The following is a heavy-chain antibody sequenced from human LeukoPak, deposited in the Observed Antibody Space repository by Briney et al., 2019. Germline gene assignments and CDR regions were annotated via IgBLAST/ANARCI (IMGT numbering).Heavy chain of an antibody. CDR1: GFTFDDYA. V-gene: IGHV3-43*02. J-gene: IGHJ4*01. Sequence: PGGSLRLSCAASGFTFDDYAMHWVRQAPGKGLEWVSLISGDGGSTYYADSVKGRFTISRDNAKNSMYLQMNSLRDEDTAMYYCAIHLCGNCPDYWGQGTLVTVSS. CDR2: ISGDGGST. CDR3: AIHLCGNCPDY. D-gene: IGHD4-23*01.